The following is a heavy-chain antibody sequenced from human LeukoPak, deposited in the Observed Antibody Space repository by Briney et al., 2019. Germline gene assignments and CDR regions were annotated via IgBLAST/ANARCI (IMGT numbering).Heavy chain of an antibody. D-gene: IGHD5-24*01. CDR1: GFTFSSDW. CDR3: ARGRNAYTFDN. V-gene: IGHV3-21*05. CDR2: ISSGGNYR. J-gene: IGHJ4*02. Sequence: PGGSLRLSCAASGFTFSSDWMHWVRQAPGKGLEWVSYISSGGNYRYYADSVKGRFTISRDNARNSLYLQMNSLRAEDTAVYYCARGRNAYTFDNWGQGTLVTVSS.